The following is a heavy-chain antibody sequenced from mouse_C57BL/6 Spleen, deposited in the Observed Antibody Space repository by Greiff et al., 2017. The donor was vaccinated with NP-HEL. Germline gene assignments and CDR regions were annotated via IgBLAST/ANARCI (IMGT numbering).Heavy chain of an antibody. CDR2: IDPENGDT. J-gene: IGHJ3*01. V-gene: IGHV14-4*01. Sequence: VQLQQSGAELVRPGASVKLSCTASGFNIKDDYMHWVKQRPEQGLEWIGWIDPENGDTEYASKFQGKATITADTSSNTAYLQLSSLTSEDTAVYYCTPCYGDAPAFAYWGQGTLVTVSA. D-gene: IGHD2-13*01. CDR3: TPCYGDAPAFAY. CDR1: GFNIKDDY.